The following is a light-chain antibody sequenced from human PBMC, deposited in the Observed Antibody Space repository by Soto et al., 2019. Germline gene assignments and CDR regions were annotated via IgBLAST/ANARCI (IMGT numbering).Light chain of an antibody. V-gene: IGKV3-11*01. CDR3: QQRSNWPPIT. CDR2: DAS. J-gene: IGKJ5*01. Sequence: EIVLTQSPATLSLSPGERATLSCRASQSVSSYLVWYQQKPGQAPRPLIYDASNRATGIPARFSGSGSGTDFTLTISSLEPEDFAVYYCQQRSNWPPITFGQGTRLEMK. CDR1: QSVSSY.